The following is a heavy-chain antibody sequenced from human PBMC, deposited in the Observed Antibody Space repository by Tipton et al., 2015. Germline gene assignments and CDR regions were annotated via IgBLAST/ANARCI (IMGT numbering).Heavy chain of an antibody. Sequence: TLSLTCTVSGGSIGSNHYWGWIRQPPGKGTEWIGSIHHSGITYYKSSHKSRASVSVDTSNNQFSLMLNSVTAADTAVYYCARGVVIPATGGRGQINWSDPWGQGILVTVTS. J-gene: IGHJ5*02. D-gene: IGHD1-26*01. CDR3: ARGVVIPATGGRGQINWSDP. V-gene: IGHV4-39*01. CDR2: IHHSGIT. CDR1: GGSIGSNHY.